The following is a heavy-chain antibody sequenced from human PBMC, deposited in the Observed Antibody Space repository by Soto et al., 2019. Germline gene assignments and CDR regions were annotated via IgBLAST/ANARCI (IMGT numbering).Heavy chain of an antibody. V-gene: IGHV4-34*01. D-gene: IGHD1-1*01. CDR2: INHSGST. J-gene: IGHJ4*02. Sequence: SETLSLTCAVYGGSFSGYYWSWIRQPPGKGLEWIGEINHSGSTNYNPSLKSRVTISVDTSKNQFSLKLSSVTAADTAVYYCARGMWNRYYFDYWGQGTLVTVSS. CDR3: ARGMWNRYYFDY. CDR1: GGSFSGYY.